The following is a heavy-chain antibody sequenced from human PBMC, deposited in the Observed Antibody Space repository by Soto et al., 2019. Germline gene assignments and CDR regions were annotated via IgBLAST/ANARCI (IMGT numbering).Heavy chain of an antibody. D-gene: IGHD6-13*01. J-gene: IGHJ4*02. CDR3: ARERAAAGNGYYFDY. V-gene: IGHV4-31*03. CDR1: GGSISSGGYY. CDR2: IYYSGST. Sequence: PSETLSLTCTVSGGSISSGGYYWSWIRQHPGKGLEWIGYIYYSGSTYYNPSLKSRVTISVDTSKNQFSLKLSSVTAADTAVYYCARERAAAGNGYYFDYWGQGTLVTVSS.